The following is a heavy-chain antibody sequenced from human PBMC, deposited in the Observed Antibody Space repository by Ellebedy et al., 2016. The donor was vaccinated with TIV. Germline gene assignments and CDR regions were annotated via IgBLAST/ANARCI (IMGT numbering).Heavy chain of an antibody. J-gene: IGHJ5*02. CDR3: ARGSGSCAP. Sequence: MPSETLSLTCAASSGSITSSDWWTWVRQSPEKGLEWLGEVSHGGSANYNPSLRSRVVMSLDKSKNRFSLNLTSLTAADTAVYYCARGSGSCAPWGQGSLVIVS. V-gene: IGHV4-4*02. CDR1: SGSITSSDW. D-gene: IGHD3-10*01. CDR2: VSHGGSA.